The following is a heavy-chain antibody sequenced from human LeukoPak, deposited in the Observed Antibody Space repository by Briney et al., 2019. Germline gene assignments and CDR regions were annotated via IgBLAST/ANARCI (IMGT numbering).Heavy chain of an antibody. V-gene: IGHV3-48*04. Sequence: PGGSLRLSCAASGFTFSTYIMNWVRQAPGKGLEWVSYISTSTTTIYYADSVKGRFTISRDNAKNTLYLQMNSLRAEGTAVYYCARGYDFWSGYRAFDIWGQGTMVTVSS. CDR3: ARGYDFWSGYRAFDI. D-gene: IGHD3-3*01. J-gene: IGHJ3*02. CDR2: ISTSTTTI. CDR1: GFTFSTYI.